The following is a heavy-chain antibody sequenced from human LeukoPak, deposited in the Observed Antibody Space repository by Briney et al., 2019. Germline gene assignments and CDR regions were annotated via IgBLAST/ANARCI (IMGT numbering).Heavy chain of an antibody. CDR1: GFTFSSYA. D-gene: IGHD4-17*01. Sequence: GGSLRLSCVASGFTFSSYAMTWVRQAPGKGLEWVSIVSASGGNTYYGESVKGRFTISRDNSRNTLYLQMNSLRAEDRAVYYCAREGDGDYGYYFDYWGQGTLVTVSS. V-gene: IGHV3-23*01. CDR3: AREGDGDYGYYFDY. J-gene: IGHJ4*02. CDR2: VSASGGNT.